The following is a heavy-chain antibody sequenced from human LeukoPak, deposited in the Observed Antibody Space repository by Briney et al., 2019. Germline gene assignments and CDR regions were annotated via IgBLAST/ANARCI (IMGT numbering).Heavy chain of an antibody. J-gene: IGHJ1*01. CDR3: AKDGENYYDSSGYYHEYFQH. V-gene: IGHV3-23*01. D-gene: IGHD3-22*01. CDR2: ISGSGGST. Sequence: PGGSLRLSCAVSGFTFSSYAMSWVRQAPGKGLEWVSAISGSGGSTYYADSVKGRFTISRDNSKNTLYLQMNSLRAEDTAVYYCAKDGENYYDSSGYYHEYFQHWGQGTLVTVSS. CDR1: GFTFSSYA.